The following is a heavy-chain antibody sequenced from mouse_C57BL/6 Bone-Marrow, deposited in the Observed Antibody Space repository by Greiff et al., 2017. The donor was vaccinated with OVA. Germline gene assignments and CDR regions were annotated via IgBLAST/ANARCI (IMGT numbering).Heavy chain of an antibody. D-gene: IGHD2-1*01. CDR1: GYTFTSYW. V-gene: IGHV1-69*01. Sequence: QVQLQQPGAELVMPGASVKLSCKASGYTFTSYWMHWVKQRPGQGLEWIGEIDPSDSYTNYNQKFKGKSTLTVDKSSSTAYMQLSSLTSEDSAVYYCERGDYGNSYWYFDVWGTGTTVTVSS. CDR3: ERGDYGNSYWYFDV. CDR2: IDPSDSYT. J-gene: IGHJ1*03.